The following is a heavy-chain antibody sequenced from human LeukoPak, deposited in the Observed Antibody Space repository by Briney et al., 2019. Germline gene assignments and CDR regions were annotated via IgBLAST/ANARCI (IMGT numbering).Heavy chain of an antibody. D-gene: IGHD5-24*01. CDR2: IIPIFGTA. Sequence: SVKVSCKASGGTFSNYAISWVRQAPGQGLEWMGGIIPIFGTANYAQKFQGRVTITADESTSTAYMELSSLRSEDTAVYYCARAGWLQLNWFDPWGQGTLVTVSS. CDR3: ARAGWLQLNWFDP. V-gene: IGHV1-69*13. J-gene: IGHJ5*02. CDR1: GGTFSNYA.